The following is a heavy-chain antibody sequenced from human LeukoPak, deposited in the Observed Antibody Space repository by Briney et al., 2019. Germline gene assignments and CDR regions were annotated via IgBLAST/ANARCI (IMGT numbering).Heavy chain of an antibody. CDR3: AILTPYGSDCGVVY. J-gene: IGHJ4*02. CDR2: ISGGGGST. D-gene: IGHD6-19*01. V-gene: IGHV3-23*01. Sequence: GGSLRLSCAASGFTFSSYAMSWVRQAPGKGPEWVSAISGGGGSTYYADSVKGRFTISRDNSKNTLYLQMNSLRAEDTAVYYCAILTPYGSDCGVVYWGQGTLVTVSS. CDR1: GFTFSSYA.